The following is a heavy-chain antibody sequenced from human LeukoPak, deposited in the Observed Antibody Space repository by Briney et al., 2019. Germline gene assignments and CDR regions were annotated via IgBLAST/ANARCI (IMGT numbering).Heavy chain of an antibody. CDR3: AREVVHYDSSGYLDY. CDR1: GGSISSDY. V-gene: IGHV4-59*01. D-gene: IGHD3-22*01. CDR2: IYYSGST. Sequence: SETLSLTCTVSGGSISSDYWSSIRQPPGKGLEWIGYIYYSGSTNYNPSLKSRVTISVDTSKNQFSLKLSSVTAADTAVYYCAREVVHYDSSGYLDYWGQGTLVTVSS. J-gene: IGHJ4*02.